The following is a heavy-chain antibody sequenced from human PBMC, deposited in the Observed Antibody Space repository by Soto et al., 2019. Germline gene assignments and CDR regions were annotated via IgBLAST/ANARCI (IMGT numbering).Heavy chain of an antibody. CDR3: TKNFYFDS. CDR2: INAVDEYT. V-gene: IGHV3-23*01. Sequence: PGGSLSLSCAASGFTFSSYAMSWVRQAPGKGLEWVSSINAVDEYTKYADSVKGRFTISRDNPKNTVTLQMNSLRDEDTAVYYCTKNFYFDSWGQGTLVTVSS. CDR1: GFTFSSYA. J-gene: IGHJ4*02.